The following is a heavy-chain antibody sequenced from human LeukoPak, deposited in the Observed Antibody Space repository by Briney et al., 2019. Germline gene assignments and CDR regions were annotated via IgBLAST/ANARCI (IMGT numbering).Heavy chain of an antibody. J-gene: IGHJ5*02. D-gene: IGHD3-22*01. CDR3: ARDVGSSGYYSLGWFDP. Sequence: GGSLRLSCAASGFTFSSHWMSCVRHAPGKGLEWVANKKQDGSEKYYVDSVKGRFTISRDNAKNSLYLQMNSLRAEDTAVYYCARDVGSSGYYSLGWFDPWGQGTLVTVSS. CDR1: GFTFSSHW. V-gene: IGHV3-7*01. CDR2: KKQDGSEK.